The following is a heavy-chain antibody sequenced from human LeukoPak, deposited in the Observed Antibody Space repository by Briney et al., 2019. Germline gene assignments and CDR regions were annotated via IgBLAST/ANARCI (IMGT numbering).Heavy chain of an antibody. Sequence: PGGSLRLSCAASGFTFSSYAMHWARQAPGKGLEWVAVISYDGSNKYYADSVKGRFTISRDNSKNTLYLQMNSLRAEDTAVYYCARDPLDYWGQGTLVTVSS. CDR2: ISYDGSNK. J-gene: IGHJ4*02. CDR1: GFTFSSYA. V-gene: IGHV3-30-3*01. CDR3: ARDPLDY.